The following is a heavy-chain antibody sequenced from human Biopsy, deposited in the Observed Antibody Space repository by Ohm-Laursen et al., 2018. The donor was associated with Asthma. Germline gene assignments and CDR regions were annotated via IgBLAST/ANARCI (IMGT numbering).Heavy chain of an antibody. V-gene: IGHV3-30*03. CDR1: GFTFSNYV. J-gene: IGHJ6*02. Sequence: RSLRLSCAASGFTFSNYVMSWVRQAPGKGLEWVALISYDGRETGYVDSVKGRFTISRDNFRNTVHLQMSSLRPEDSAVYYCTRDRFYNSVTSESFYYGVDVWGQGTTVTVSS. CDR2: ISYDGRET. D-gene: IGHD2-21*02. CDR3: TRDRFYNSVTSESFYYGVDV.